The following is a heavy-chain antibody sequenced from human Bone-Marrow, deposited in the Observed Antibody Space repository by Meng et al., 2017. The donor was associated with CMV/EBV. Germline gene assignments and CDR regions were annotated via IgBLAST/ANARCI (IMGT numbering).Heavy chain of an antibody. CDR2: INPNSGGT. D-gene: IGHD1-26*01. CDR1: GYTFTGYY. Sequence: ASVKVSCKASGYTFTGYYMHWVRQAPGQGLEWMGWINPNSGGTNYAQKFQGRVTMTRDTSISTAYMELSRLRSDDTAVYYCARAPRGSYYSTTKLSNWFDPWGQGTLVTVSS. V-gene: IGHV1-2*02. CDR3: ARAPRGSYYSTTKLSNWFDP. J-gene: IGHJ5*02.